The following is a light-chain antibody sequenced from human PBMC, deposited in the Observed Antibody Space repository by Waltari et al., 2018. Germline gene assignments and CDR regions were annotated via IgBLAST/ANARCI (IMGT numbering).Light chain of an antibody. CDR2: DVS. CDR3: SSYTSSSTRV. Sequence: QSALTQPASVSGSPGQSITIPCTGTSRYVGGYNSVSWYQQHPGKAPKLRIYDVSKRPSGVSNRFSGSKSGNTASLTISGLQAEDEADYYCSSYTSSSTRVFGGGTKLTVL. V-gene: IGLV2-14*01. CDR1: SRYVGGYNS. J-gene: IGLJ3*02.